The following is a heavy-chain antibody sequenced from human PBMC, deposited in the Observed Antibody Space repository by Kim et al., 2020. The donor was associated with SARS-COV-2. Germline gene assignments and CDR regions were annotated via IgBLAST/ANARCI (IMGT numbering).Heavy chain of an antibody. CDR1: GGTFGTYP. CDR3: ASRFFESVGNYHDF. D-gene: IGHD1-26*01. Sequence: SVKVSCKASGGTFGTYPISWVRQAPGQGLEWMGGIIPFFDTTNYAPKFQGRVTMTADDSTRTTYMELSSLKSGDTPVYFCASRFFESVGNYHDFWARGT. V-gene: IGHV1-69*13. J-gene: IGHJ4*02. CDR2: IIPFFDTT.